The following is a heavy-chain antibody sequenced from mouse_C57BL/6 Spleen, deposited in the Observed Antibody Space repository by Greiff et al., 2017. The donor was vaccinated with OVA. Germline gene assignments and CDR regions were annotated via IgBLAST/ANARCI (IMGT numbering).Heavy chain of an antibody. D-gene: IGHD2-2*01. CDR2: IYPGSGST. Sequence: QVQLQQPGAELVKPGASVKMSCKASGYTFTSYWITWVKQRPGQGLEWIGDIYPGSGSTNYNEKFKSKATLTVDTSSSTAYMQLSSLTSEDSAVYYCARSGGVIYYGYDEGNAMDYWGQGTSVTVSS. CDR3: ARSGGVIYYGYDEGNAMDY. V-gene: IGHV1-55*01. CDR1: GYTFTSYW. J-gene: IGHJ4*01.